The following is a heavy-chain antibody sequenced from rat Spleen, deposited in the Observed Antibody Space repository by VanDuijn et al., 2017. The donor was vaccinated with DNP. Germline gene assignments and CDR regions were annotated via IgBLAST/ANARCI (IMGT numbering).Heavy chain of an antibody. CDR1: GFSLTSYG. CDR2: ISSGGST. Sequence: QVQLKESGPGLVQPSQTLSLTCTVSGFSLTSYGVSWVRQPPGKGLEWIAAISSGGSTYYNSALKSRLSISRDTSKSQVFLKMNSLQTEDTAIYFCTREDYWGQGVMVTVSS. CDR3: TREDY. J-gene: IGHJ2*01. V-gene: IGHV2S12*01.